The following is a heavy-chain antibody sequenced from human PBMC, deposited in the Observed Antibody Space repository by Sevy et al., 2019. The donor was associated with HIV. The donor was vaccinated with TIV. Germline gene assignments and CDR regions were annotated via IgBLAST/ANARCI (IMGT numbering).Heavy chain of an antibody. D-gene: IGHD3-16*01. CDR1: GFTFSSYW. V-gene: IGHV3-7*03. Sequence: GGSLRLSCAASGFTFSSYWMSWVRQAPGKGLEWVANIKQDGSEKYYVDSVKGRFTISRDNAKNSLYLQMNSLRVEDTAVYYCARDWAVTYYYYYGMDVWGQGTTVTVSS. J-gene: IGHJ6*02. CDR2: IKQDGSEK. CDR3: ARDWAVTYYYYYGMDV.